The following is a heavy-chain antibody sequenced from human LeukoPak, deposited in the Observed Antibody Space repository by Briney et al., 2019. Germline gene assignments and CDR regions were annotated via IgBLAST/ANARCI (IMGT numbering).Heavy chain of an antibody. D-gene: IGHD4-17*01. CDR1: GFTFSSYS. V-gene: IGHV3-21*01. Sequence: PGGSLRLSCAASGFTFSSYSMNWVRQAQGKGLEWVSSISSSSSYIYYADSVKGRFTISRDNAKNSLYLQMNSLRAEDTAVYYCASAYGDYRYYFDYWGQGTLVTVSS. J-gene: IGHJ4*02. CDR3: ASAYGDYRYYFDY. CDR2: ISSSSSYI.